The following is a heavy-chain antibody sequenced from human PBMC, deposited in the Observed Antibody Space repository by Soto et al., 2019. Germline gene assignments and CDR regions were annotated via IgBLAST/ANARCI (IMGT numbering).Heavy chain of an antibody. CDR2: IYYSGST. CDR1: GGSISSYY. V-gene: IGHV4-59*01. CDR3: AATYYYDSSGYNPFFDY. D-gene: IGHD3-22*01. Sequence: SDTLSLTCTVSGGSISSYYWSWIRQPPGKGLEWIGYIYYSGSTNYNPSLKSRVTISVDTSKNQFSLKLSSVTAADTAVYYCAATYYYDSSGYNPFFDYWGQGTLVTVS. J-gene: IGHJ4*02.